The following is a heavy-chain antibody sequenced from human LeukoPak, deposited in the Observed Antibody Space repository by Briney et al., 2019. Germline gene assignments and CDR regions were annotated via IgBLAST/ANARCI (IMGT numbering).Heavy chain of an antibody. V-gene: IGHV1-2*06. D-gene: IGHD2-15*01. J-gene: IGHJ4*02. Sequence: ASVKVSCKASGYTFTGYYMHWVRQAPGQGLEWMGRINPNSGGTNYAQKFQGRVTMTRDTSISTAYMELSRLRSDDTAVYYCARDTPCSGGSCYDYWGQGTLVTVSS. CDR1: GYTFTGYY. CDR2: INPNSGGT. CDR3: ARDTPCSGGSCYDY.